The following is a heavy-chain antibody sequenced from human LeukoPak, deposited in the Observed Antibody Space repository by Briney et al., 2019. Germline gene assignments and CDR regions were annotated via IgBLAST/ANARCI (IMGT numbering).Heavy chain of an antibody. CDR1: GYTFTSYY. J-gene: IGHJ3*02. CDR3: ARVLKYYYGSGSPPPDAFDI. CDR2: INPSGGST. Sequence: GGSLRLSCAASGYTFTSYYMHWVRQAPGQGLEWMGIINPSGGSTSYAQKFRGRVTMTRDTSTSTVYMELSSLRSEDTAVYYCARVLKYYYGSGSPPPDAFDIWGQGTMVTVSS. D-gene: IGHD3-10*01. V-gene: IGHV1-46*01.